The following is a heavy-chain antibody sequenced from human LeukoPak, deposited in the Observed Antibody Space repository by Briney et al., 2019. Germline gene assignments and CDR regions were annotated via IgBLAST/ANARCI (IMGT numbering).Heavy chain of an antibody. CDR2: IFYIGST. CDR3: ARGSYYYGSGSYFVDY. J-gene: IGHJ4*02. V-gene: IGHV4-30-4*08. CDR1: GGSISGGGYY. Sequence: SETLSLTCTVSGGSISGGGYYWGWIRQPPGKGLEWIGCIFYIGSTYYNPSLKSRVTISVDTSKNQFSLKLSSVTAADTAVYYCARGSYYYGSGSYFVDYWGQGTLVTVSS. D-gene: IGHD3-10*01.